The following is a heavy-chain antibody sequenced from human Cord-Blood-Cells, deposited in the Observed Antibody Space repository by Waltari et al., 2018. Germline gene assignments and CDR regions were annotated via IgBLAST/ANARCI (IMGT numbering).Heavy chain of an antibody. CDR3: AREWSYDAFDI. V-gene: IGHV3-33*01. Sequence: QVQLVESGGGVVQPGRSLRLSCAASGFTFSSYGMHLVRQAPGKGLEWVAVILYDGSNKYYADSVKGRFTISRDNSKNTLYLQMNSLRAEDTAVYYCAREWSYDAFDIWGQGTMVTVSS. D-gene: IGHD1-26*01. J-gene: IGHJ3*02. CDR1: GFTFSSYG. CDR2: ILYDGSNK.